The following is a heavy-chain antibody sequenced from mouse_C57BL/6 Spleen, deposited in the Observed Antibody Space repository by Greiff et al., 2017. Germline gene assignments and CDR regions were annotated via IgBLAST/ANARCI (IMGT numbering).Heavy chain of an antibody. CDR1: GFSFITYA. V-gene: IGHV10-1*01. Sequence: GGGLVQPKGSLKLSCAASGFSFITYAMNWVRQAPGKGLEWVARIRSKSNNYATYYADSVKDRFTISRYDSESMLYLQMNNLETEDTAMDYCVNSYDYLYYAMDDWGQGTSVTVSS. J-gene: IGHJ4*01. D-gene: IGHD2-4*01. CDR3: VNSYDYLYYAMDD. CDR2: IRSKSNNYAT.